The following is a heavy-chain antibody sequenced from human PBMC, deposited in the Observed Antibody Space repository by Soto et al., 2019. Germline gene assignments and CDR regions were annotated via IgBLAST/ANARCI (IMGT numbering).Heavy chain of an antibody. CDR2: ISCCGGTA. CDR1: GFNFNKYA. V-gene: IGHV3-23*01. Sequence: EVQLLESGGDLVRPGESLRLSCAASGFNFNKYAMSWVRQAPGEGLEWVSGISCCGGTASYADSVKGRFTIARDDSKNTLFLHMNSLRVEDMAEYYCAKADGEQWLLPHLENWGRGTLVTVS. J-gene: IGHJ4*02. CDR3: AKADGEQWLLPHLEN. D-gene: IGHD6-19*01.